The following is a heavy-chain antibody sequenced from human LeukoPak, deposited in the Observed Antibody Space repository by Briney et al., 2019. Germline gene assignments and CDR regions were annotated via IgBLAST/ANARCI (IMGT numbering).Heavy chain of an antibody. CDR3: AGGTYYDFWSGFDY. CDR1: GGSISSYY. CDR2: IYYSGST. Sequence: SETLSLTCTVSGGSISSYYWSWIRQPPGKGLEWIGYIYYSGSTNYNPSFKSRVTISVGTSKNQFSLKLSSVTAADTAVYYCAGGTYYDFWSGFDYWGQGTLVTVSS. J-gene: IGHJ4*02. V-gene: IGHV4-59*01. D-gene: IGHD3-3*01.